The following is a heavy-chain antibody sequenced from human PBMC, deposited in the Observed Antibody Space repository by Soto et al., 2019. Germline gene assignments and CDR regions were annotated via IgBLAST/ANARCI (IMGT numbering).Heavy chain of an antibody. Sequence: QVQLVQSGAEVKKPGASVKVSCKASGYSFTRYGISWVRQAPGQGLEWMGWSSAYNGNTNYAQKLQGRVTMTTDTSTSTDYMELRSLRSDDTAVYYCARDNGFAESDVWGQGTTVTVSS. CDR3: ARDNGFAESDV. J-gene: IGHJ6*02. D-gene: IGHD3-10*01. CDR1: GYSFTRYG. V-gene: IGHV1-18*01. CDR2: SSAYNGNT.